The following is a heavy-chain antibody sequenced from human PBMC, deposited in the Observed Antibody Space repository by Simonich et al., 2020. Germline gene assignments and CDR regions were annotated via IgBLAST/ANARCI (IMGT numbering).Heavy chain of an antibody. J-gene: IGHJ1*01. CDR3: ARSHIAAAGTGYFQH. Sequence: QVQLVQSGAEVKKPGASVKVSCKASGYTFIGYYMHWVRQAPGQGLEWIGWINPKGGSKNYAKKFQGRVTMTRDTSISTAYMELSRLRSDDTAVYYCARSHIAAAGTGYFQHWGQGTLVTVSS. CDR1: GYTFIGYY. V-gene: IGHV1-2*02. D-gene: IGHD6-13*01. CDR2: INPKGGSK.